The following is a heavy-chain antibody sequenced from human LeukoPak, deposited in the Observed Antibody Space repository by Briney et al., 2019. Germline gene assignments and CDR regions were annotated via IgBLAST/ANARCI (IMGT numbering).Heavy chain of an antibody. Sequence: GGSLRLSCAASGFTFSKHSMNWVRQAPGTGLEWVAYSSGTGTTTYYADSVKGRFTISRDNANNSLHLQLNSLRAEDTAVFYCARSLYKSDSSGYYYFDFWGQGTLVTVSS. D-gene: IGHD3-22*01. CDR3: ARSLYKSDSSGYYYFDF. V-gene: IGHV3-48*04. CDR1: GFTFSKHS. CDR2: SSGTGTTT. J-gene: IGHJ4*02.